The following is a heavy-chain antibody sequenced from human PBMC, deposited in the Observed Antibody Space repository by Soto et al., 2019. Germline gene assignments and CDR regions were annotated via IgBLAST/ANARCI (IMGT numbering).Heavy chain of an antibody. Sequence: SETLSITSTVFGGSVSSGTYYWSWIRQPAWKGLEWTGRISSSASPNYKPSLTCRVSMSVDTSKKQFSLRIISVTAADTAMYYYARSAIPRGGWFRPGGQGVLVTVSS. CDR1: GGSVSSGTYY. J-gene: IGHJ5*02. D-gene: IGHD2-15*01. CDR3: ARSAIPRGGWFRP. CDR2: ISSSASP. V-gene: IGHV4-61*10.